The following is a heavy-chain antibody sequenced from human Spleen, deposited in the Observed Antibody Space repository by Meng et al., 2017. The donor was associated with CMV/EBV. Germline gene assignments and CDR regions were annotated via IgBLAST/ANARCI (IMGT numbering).Heavy chain of an antibody. Sequence: GSLRLSCAVYGGSFSGYYWSWIRQSPGKGLEWIGEINHSGRTNYNPSLKSRVTISVDTSKSQFSLKLSSVTAADTAVYYCARDGRWLQDNYYYYGMDVWGQGTTVTVSS. J-gene: IGHJ6*02. CDR3: ARDGRWLQDNYYYYGMDV. V-gene: IGHV4-34*01. CDR2: INHSGRT. D-gene: IGHD5-24*01. CDR1: GGSFSGYY.